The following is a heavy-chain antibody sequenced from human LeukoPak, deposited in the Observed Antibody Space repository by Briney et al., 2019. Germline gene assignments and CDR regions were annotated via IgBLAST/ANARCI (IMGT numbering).Heavy chain of an antibody. V-gene: IGHV1-8*01. CDR2: MNPNSGNT. Sequence: ASVKVSCKASGYTFTSYDINWVRQATGQGLEWMGGMNPNSGNTGYAQKFQGRVTMTRNTSISTAYMELSSLRSEDTAVYYCARGGYSGYDRYNWFDPWGQGTLVTVSS. D-gene: IGHD5-12*01. CDR1: GYTFTSYD. J-gene: IGHJ5*02. CDR3: ARGGYSGYDRYNWFDP.